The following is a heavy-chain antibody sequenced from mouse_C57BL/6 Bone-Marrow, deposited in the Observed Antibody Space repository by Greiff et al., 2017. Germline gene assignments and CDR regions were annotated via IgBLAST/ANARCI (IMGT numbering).Heavy chain of an antibody. Sequence: VQLQQSGPELVKPGASVKISCKASGYTFTDYYMNWVKQSPGKSLEWIGDINPNNGGTSYNQKFKGKATLTVDQSSSTAYMELRSLTSEDSAVXYCARCPFAYWGQGTLVTVSA. CDR1: GYTFTDYY. V-gene: IGHV1-26*01. CDR3: ARCPFAY. J-gene: IGHJ3*01. CDR2: INPNNGGT.